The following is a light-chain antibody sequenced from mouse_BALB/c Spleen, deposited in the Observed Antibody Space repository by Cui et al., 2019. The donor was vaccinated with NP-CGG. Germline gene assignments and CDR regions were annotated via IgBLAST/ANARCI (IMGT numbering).Light chain of an antibody. J-gene: IGLJ1*01. CDR2: GTN. CDR1: TGAITTSNY. CDR3: ALWYSNHWV. V-gene: IGLV1*01. Sequence: QAVVSQESVLTTSPGETVTLSSLSSTGAITTSNYANWGHEKPDHLFTGLIVGTNNRPPDVPARFSGSLIGDKAALTITGAQTEDEAIYFYALWYSNHWVFGGGTKLTVL.